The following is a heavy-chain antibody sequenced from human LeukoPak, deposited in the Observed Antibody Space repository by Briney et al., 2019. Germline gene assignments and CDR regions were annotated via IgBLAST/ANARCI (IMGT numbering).Heavy chain of an antibody. Sequence: SETLSLTCTVSGGSISSGDYYWSWIRQPPGKGLEWIGYIYYSGSTNYNPSLKSRVTISVDKSKNQFSLKLSSVTAADTAVYYCARRYVGVVSSWPYYFDYWGQGTPVTVSS. V-gene: IGHV4-30-4*08. CDR2: IYYSGST. J-gene: IGHJ4*02. D-gene: IGHD6-13*01. CDR3: ARRYVGVVSSWPYYFDY. CDR1: GGSISSGDYY.